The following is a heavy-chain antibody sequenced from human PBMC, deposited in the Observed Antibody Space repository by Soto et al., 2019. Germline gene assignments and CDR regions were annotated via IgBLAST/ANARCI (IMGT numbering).Heavy chain of an antibody. V-gene: IGHV3-23*01. CDR1: GFTFDTYA. D-gene: IGHD1-26*01. J-gene: IGHJ2*01. Sequence: GGSLRLSCAASGFTFDTYAMSWVRQAPGEGLVWVSAISGSAGSTYYADSVKGRFTISRDNSKNTLHVQMNSLRAEDTAVYYCARIRWESEWFFDFWGRGTLVTVSS. CDR3: ARIRWESEWFFDF. CDR2: ISGSAGST.